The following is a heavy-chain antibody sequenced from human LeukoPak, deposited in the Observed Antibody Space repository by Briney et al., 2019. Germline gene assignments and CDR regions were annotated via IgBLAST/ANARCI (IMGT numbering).Heavy chain of an antibody. CDR2: ISAYNGNT. Sequence: ASVKVSCKASGYTFTSYGISWVRQAPGQGLEWMGWISAYNGNTNYAQKLQGRVTMTTDTSTSTAYTELRSLRSDDTAVYYCARDLSDYVWGSYRYTPAPPFDYWGQGTLVTVSS. CDR3: ARDLSDYVWGSYRYTPAPPFDY. J-gene: IGHJ4*02. CDR1: GYTFTSYG. V-gene: IGHV1-18*01. D-gene: IGHD3-16*02.